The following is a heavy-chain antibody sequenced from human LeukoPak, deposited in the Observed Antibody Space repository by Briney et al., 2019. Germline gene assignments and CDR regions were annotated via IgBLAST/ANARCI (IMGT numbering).Heavy chain of an antibody. J-gene: IGHJ4*02. Sequence: GASVKVSCKVSGYTHTELSMHWVRQAPGKGLEWMGGFDPEDGETIYAQKFQGRVTMTEDTSTDTAYMELSSLRSEDTAVYYCATGPLEWELTDYWGQGTLVTVSS. CDR2: FDPEDGET. D-gene: IGHD1-26*01. CDR1: GYTHTELS. V-gene: IGHV1-24*01. CDR3: ATGPLEWELTDY.